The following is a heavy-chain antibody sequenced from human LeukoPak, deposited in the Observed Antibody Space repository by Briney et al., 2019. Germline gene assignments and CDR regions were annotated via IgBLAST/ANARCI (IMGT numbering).Heavy chain of an antibody. CDR2: ISAYNGNT. CDR1: GYTSTSHG. Sequence: ASVKVSCKASGYTSTSHGISWVRQAPGQGLEWMGWISAYNGNTNYAQKLQGRVTMTRDTSTSTVYMELSSLRSEDTAVYYCARAGLDTTYNWFDPWGQGTLVTVSS. CDR3: ARAGLDTTYNWFDP. J-gene: IGHJ5*02. V-gene: IGHV1-18*01. D-gene: IGHD1-14*01.